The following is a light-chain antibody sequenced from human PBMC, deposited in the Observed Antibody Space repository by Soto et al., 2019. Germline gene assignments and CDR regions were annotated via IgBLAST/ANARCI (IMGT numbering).Light chain of an antibody. V-gene: IGKV3-20*01. Sequence: EVVLTQSPATLSLSPGEKATLFCRASQSIRTSLAWYQRKPGQAPLLVIFDASNRANGIPDRFSGSGSGTDFTLTISRLEPEDFAVYYCQQYGSSPPTFGQGTKVDIK. CDR1: QSIRTS. CDR2: DAS. CDR3: QQYGSSPPT. J-gene: IGKJ1*01.